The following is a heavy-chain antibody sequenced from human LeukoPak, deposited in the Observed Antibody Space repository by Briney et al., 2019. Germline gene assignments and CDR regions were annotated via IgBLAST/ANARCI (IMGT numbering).Heavy chain of an antibody. CDR2: ISSGGSYI. D-gene: IGHD2-2*01. CDR1: GFTFSDYA. J-gene: IGHJ4*02. Sequence: PGGSLRLSCAASGFTFSDYAMNWVRQAPGKGLEWVSSISSGGSYISYADAVKGRFTVSRDNAKDSFLQMRSLRDEDTAVYYCARGPALYCTSSSCLDGVDWGQGTLVSVSS. V-gene: IGHV3-21*01. CDR3: ARGPALYCTSSSCLDGVD.